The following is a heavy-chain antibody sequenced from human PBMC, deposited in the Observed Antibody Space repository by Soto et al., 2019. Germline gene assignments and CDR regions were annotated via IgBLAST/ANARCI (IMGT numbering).Heavy chain of an antibody. CDR2: MNPNSGNT. V-gene: IGHV1-8*01. D-gene: IGHD3-16*02. Sequence: APVKVSCKASGYTFTSYDINWVRQATGQGLEWMGWMNPNSGNTGYAQKFQGRVTMTRNTSISTAYMELSSLRSEDTAVYYCARNMGDYIWGSYHLYNWFDPWGQGTLVTVSS. J-gene: IGHJ5*02. CDR1: GYTFTSYD. CDR3: ARNMGDYIWGSYHLYNWFDP.